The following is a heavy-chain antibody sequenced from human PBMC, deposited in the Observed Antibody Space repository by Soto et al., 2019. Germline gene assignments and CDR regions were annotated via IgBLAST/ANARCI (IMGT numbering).Heavy chain of an antibody. Sequence: QVPLVESGGGVVQHGRSLRLSCAASGFTFSSYGMHWVRQAPGKGLEWLAVIWYDGSNKYYADSVKGRFTISRDNSKNTLYLQMNSLRAEDTSVYYCARDLGYDQRGWPSAYWGQGTLVTVSA. CDR2: IWYDGSNK. CDR1: GFTFSSYG. V-gene: IGHV3-33*01. CDR3: ARDLGYDQRGWPSAY. D-gene: IGHD3-16*01. J-gene: IGHJ4*02.